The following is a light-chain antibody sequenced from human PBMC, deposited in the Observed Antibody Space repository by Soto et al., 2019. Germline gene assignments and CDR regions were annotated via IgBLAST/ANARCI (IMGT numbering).Light chain of an antibody. CDR2: GAS. CDR1: QSVSTS. J-gene: IGKJ4*01. CDR3: QQAYSPLPT. V-gene: IGKV1-39*01. Sequence: DIQMTQSPSFLSTSVGDRVTITCRASQSVSTSLNWYQLKSGEAPKLLIHGASSLHRGVPSRFRGSGSGTDFTLTISSLQPEDSATYFCQQAYSPLPTFGGGTKLEIK.